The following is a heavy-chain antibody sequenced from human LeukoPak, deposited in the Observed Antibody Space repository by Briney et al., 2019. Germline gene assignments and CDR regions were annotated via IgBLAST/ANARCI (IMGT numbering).Heavy chain of an antibody. D-gene: IGHD3-10*01. CDR3: ASPQGYGSGSYYRSYYYYMDV. CDR2: INAGNGNT. Sequence: ASVKVSCKASGYTFTSYAMHWVRQAPGQRLEWMGWINAGNGNTKYSQEFQGRVTITRDTSASTAYMELSSLRSEDTAVYYCASPQGYGSGSYYRSYYYYMDVWGKGTTVTISS. J-gene: IGHJ6*03. V-gene: IGHV1-3*03. CDR1: GYTFTSYA.